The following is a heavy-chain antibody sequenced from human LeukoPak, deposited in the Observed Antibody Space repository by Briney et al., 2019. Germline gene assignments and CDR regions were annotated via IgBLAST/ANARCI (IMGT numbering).Heavy chain of an antibody. CDR3: AREAGSLWFGELSYFDY. Sequence: PGGSLRLSCAASGFTFNGYWMSWVRQAPGKGLEWVAVIWYDGSNKYYADSVKGRFTISRDNSKNTLYLQMNSLRAEDTAVYYCAREAGSLWFGELSYFDYWGQGTLVTVSS. V-gene: IGHV3-33*08. J-gene: IGHJ4*02. CDR1: GFTFNGYW. D-gene: IGHD3-10*01. CDR2: IWYDGSNK.